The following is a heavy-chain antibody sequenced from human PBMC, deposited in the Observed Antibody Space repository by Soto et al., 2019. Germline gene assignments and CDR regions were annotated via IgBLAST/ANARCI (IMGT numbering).Heavy chain of an antibody. J-gene: IGHJ6*03. CDR1: CGSISSYY. CDR2: IYYSGST. D-gene: IGHD3-10*01. CDR3: ARVLLWFGELPHPYYMDV. V-gene: IGHV4-59*08. Sequence: SETLSLTCTVSCGSISSYYWSWIRQPPGKGLEWIGYIYYSGSTNYNPSLKSRVTISVDTSKNQFSLKLSSVTAADTAVYYCARVLLWFGELPHPYYMDVWGKGTTVTVSS.